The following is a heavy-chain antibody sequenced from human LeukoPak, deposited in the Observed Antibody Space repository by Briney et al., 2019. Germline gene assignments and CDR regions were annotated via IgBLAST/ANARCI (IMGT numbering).Heavy chain of an antibody. Sequence: SVKVSCKASGFTFTSSAMQWVRQARGQRLEWIGWIVVGSGNTKYAQKFQGRVTMTRDTSTSTVYMELSSLRSEDTAVYYCARGVNTAMTALDYWGQGTLVTVSS. V-gene: IGHV1-58*02. J-gene: IGHJ4*02. CDR1: GFTFTSSA. CDR3: ARGVNTAMTALDY. D-gene: IGHD5-18*01. CDR2: IVVGSGNT.